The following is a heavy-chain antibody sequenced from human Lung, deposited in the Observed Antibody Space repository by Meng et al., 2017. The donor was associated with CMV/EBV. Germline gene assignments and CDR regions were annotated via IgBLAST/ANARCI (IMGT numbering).Heavy chain of an antibody. V-gene: IGHV3-48*03. CDR3: AAASCTTTFCSSHFDY. CDR2: ISSSGTYI. D-gene: IGHD2-2*01. Sequence: GESXKISXAASGFSFSIFDMNWVRQAPGKGLEWLSYISSSGTYIYYADSVKGRFTLSRDNAKNSLFLQMNSLRGEDTAVYYCAAASCTTTFCSSHFDYWGQGAXVTVSS. CDR1: GFSFSIFD. J-gene: IGHJ4*02.